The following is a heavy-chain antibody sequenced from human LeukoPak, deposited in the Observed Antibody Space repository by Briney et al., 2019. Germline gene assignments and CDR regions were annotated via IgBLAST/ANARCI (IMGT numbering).Heavy chain of an antibody. CDR2: ISSSSYI. J-gene: IGHJ1*01. CDR1: GFTFSSYS. CDR3: AKHESGSHYYDSSGPFQH. V-gene: IGHV3-21*01. Sequence: PGGSLRLSCAASGFTFSSYSMNWVRQAPGKGLEWVSSISSSSYIYYADSVEGRFTISRDNAKNSLYLQMNSLRAEDTAVYYCAKHESGSHYYDSSGPFQHWGQGTLVTVSS. D-gene: IGHD3-22*01.